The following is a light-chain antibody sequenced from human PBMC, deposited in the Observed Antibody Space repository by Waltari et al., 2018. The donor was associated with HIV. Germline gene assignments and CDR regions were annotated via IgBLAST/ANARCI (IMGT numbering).Light chain of an antibody. CDR1: QNLNRW. CDR3: QQYHAYPVT. Sequence: DIQMTQSPATLSASVGDRVTLSCRASQNLNRWLAWYQQRPGKPPKFLIYQASSLESGVPSRFSGSGSGTLFTLTINSLQPADFATYYCQQYHAYPVTFGGGTKVESK. V-gene: IGKV1-5*01. J-gene: IGKJ4*01. CDR2: QAS.